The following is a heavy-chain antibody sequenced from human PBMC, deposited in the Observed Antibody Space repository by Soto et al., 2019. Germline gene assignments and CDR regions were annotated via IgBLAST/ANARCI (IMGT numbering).Heavy chain of an antibody. CDR1: GYTFTSYA. V-gene: IGHV1-3*01. CDR3: PRDLDCTNGVCYDY. J-gene: IGHJ4*02. Sequence: ASVQVSCKASGYTFTSYAMHWVRQAPGQRLEWMGWINAGNGNTKYSQKFQGRVTITRDTSASTAYMELSSLRSEETAVYYCPRDLDCTNGVCYDYWGQGTLVTVPS. CDR2: INAGNGNT. D-gene: IGHD2-8*01.